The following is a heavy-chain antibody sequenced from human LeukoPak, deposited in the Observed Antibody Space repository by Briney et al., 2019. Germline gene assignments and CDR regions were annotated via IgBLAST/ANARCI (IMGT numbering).Heavy chain of an antibody. CDR3: ARDIRGNYFDS. Sequence: PGGSLRLSCVASGFIFDDSLMHWVRQAPGKGLEWISLISRDGSTPHYADSVKGRFTISRDNSKNSLFLQMNSLTPEDTAVYYCARDIRGNYFDSWGQGTLVSVSS. CDR2: ISRDGSTP. CDR1: GFIFDDSL. D-gene: IGHD3-16*01. J-gene: IGHJ4*02. V-gene: IGHV3-43*01.